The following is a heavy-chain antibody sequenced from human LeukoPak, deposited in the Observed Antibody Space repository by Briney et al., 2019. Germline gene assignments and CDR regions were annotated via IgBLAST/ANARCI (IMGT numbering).Heavy chain of an antibody. V-gene: IGHV4-59*10. CDR3: ARARRNYDSSGYYSWFDP. CDR2: IYTSGST. Sequence: SETLSLTCAVYGGSFSGYYWSWIRQPAGKGLEWIGRIYTSGSTNYNPSLKSRVTMSVDTSKNQFSLKLSSVTAADTAVYYCARARRNYDSSGYYSWFDPWGQGTLVTVSS. J-gene: IGHJ5*02. D-gene: IGHD3-22*01. CDR1: GGSFSGYY.